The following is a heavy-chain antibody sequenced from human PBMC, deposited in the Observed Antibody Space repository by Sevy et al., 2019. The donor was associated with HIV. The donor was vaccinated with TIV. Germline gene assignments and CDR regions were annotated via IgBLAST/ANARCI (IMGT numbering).Heavy chain of an antibody. CDR3: AREGCSRPHDY. D-gene: IGHD2-2*01. V-gene: IGHV3-23*01. CDR2: LSFGCGKI. Sequence: GGSLRLSCAVSGFNFNRYSMSWVRQAPGKGLEWVSTLSFGCGKINYADSVKGRFIISRDDSENTLYLQMNSLRADDTAVYYCAREGCSRPHDYWGQGTLVTVSS. J-gene: IGHJ4*02. CDR1: GFNFNRYS.